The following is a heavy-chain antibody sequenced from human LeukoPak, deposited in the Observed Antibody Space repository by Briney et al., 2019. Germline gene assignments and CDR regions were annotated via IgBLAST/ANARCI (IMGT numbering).Heavy chain of an antibody. Sequence: GASVKVSCKVSGYTLTELSMHWVRQAPGKGLEWMGGFDPEDGETIYAQKFQGRVTMTEDTSTDTAYMELSSLRFEDTAVYYCATLLSGYYDILTGYYEYFQHWGQGTLVTVSS. V-gene: IGHV1-24*01. CDR2: FDPEDGET. J-gene: IGHJ1*01. CDR1: GYTLTELS. CDR3: ATLLSGYYDILTGYYEYFQH. D-gene: IGHD3-9*01.